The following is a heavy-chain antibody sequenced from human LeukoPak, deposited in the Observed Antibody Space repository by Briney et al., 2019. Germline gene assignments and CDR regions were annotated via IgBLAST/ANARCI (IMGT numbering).Heavy chain of an antibody. CDR2: TKFRYKWYH. J-gene: IGHJ4*02. CDR3: GRTSNWAFDY. Sequence: QTLSLTCAISGDSVSSNSVSWHWIMQSPSRGLEWLGRTKFRYKWYHDYAVSVKSRLTVNPDTSTNQFSLQLNSVTPDDTAVYYCGRTSNWAFDYWGQGTLVTVSS. D-gene: IGHD7-27*01. CDR1: GDSVSSNSVS. V-gene: IGHV6-1*01.